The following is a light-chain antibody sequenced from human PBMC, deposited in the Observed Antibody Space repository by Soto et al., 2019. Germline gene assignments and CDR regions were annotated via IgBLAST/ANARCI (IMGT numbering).Light chain of an antibody. CDR1: QGISNY. CDR3: QKYNWPTFT. J-gene: IGKJ3*01. V-gene: IGKV1-27*01. CDR2: AAS. Sequence: DIQMTQSPSSLAASVGDRVTISCRASQGISNYLAWYQQKPGKVPKLPIYAASTLQSVVSSRFTGSGSGTDFTLTISSLPPEDVATYCCQKYNWPTFTFGPGTKVDI.